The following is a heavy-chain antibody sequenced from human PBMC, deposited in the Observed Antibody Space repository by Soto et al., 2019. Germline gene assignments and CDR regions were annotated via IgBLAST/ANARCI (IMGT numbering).Heavy chain of an antibody. CDR3: ARVGAAGGMDV. V-gene: IGHV1-3*01. CDR2: INVVNGNT. D-gene: IGHD6-13*01. CDR1: GYTFMRYA. Sequence: QVQLVQSGAEVKKPGASVQVSCTASGYTFMRYAMHWVRQAPRQRPEWMGWINVVNGNTKYSEKFEGRVTITRDTFASIAYMEVSSLRSEDTAIYYCARVGAAGGMDVWGQGTTVIVSS. J-gene: IGHJ6*02.